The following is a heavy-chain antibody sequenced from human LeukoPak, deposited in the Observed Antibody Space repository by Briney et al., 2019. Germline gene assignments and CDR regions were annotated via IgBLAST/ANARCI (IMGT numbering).Heavy chain of an antibody. CDR1: GGSIRSTSYY. CDR3: GRLFYDFWSGHYYYYMDV. Sequence: SETLSLTCTVSGGSIRSTSYYWGWIRQPPGKGLEWIGSIYYSGGTYYNPSLKSRVTISVDTSKNQFSLKLSSVTAADTAVYYCGRLFYDFWSGHYYYYMDVWGKGTTVTVSS. J-gene: IGHJ6*03. CDR2: IYYSGGT. V-gene: IGHV4-39*01. D-gene: IGHD3-3*01.